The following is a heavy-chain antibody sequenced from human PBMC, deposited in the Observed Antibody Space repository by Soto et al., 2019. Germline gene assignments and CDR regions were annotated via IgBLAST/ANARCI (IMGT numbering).Heavy chain of an antibody. D-gene: IGHD3-10*01. CDR3: ARARSLWPDFYYHYGMDV. V-gene: IGHV4-39*01. CDR2: FFIGGNT. CDR1: GGSITGGSISSTTYY. J-gene: IGHJ6*02. Sequence: SETLSLTCTVSGGSITGGSISSTTYYWGWMRQPPGKGLEWIASFFIGGNTYYNPSLKSRVTTSVDTSKNQFSLKLSSVTAADTAVYYCARARSLWPDFYYHYGMDVWGQGTTDTVSS.